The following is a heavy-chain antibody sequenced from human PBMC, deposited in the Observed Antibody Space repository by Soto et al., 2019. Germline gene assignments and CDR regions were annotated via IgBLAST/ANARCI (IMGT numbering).Heavy chain of an antibody. CDR2: IIPIFGTA. Sequence: SVNVSCKASGGTLRSYAMSWLLQAPGQGLEWMGGIIPIFGTANYAQKFQGRVTITADESTSTAYMELSSLRSEDTAVYYCARDFPPYANWFDPWGQGTLVTVSS. V-gene: IGHV1-69*13. CDR1: GGTLRSYA. CDR3: ARDFPPYANWFDP. D-gene: IGHD2-2*01. J-gene: IGHJ5*02.